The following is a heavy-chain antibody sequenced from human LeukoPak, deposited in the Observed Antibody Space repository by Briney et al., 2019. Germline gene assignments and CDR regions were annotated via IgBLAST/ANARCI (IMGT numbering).Heavy chain of an antibody. CDR2: ISYDGFNK. Sequence: PGRSLRLSCAASGFTFSAYAMHWVRQAPGKGLEWMALISYDGFNKYYADSVKGRFTISRDNSKNTLYLQMNTLRTEGTAVYFCARDRWGYSYGGDWGQGTLVTVSS. J-gene: IGHJ4*02. CDR3: ARDRWGYSYGGD. CDR1: GFTFSAYA. D-gene: IGHD5-18*01. V-gene: IGHV3-30*04.